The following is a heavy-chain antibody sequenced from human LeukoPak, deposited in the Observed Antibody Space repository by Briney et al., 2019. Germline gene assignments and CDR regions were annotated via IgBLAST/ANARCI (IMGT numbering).Heavy chain of an antibody. V-gene: IGHV3-7*01. Sequence: PGGSLRLSCAASGFTFSSYWMSCVRQAPGEGLEWVANIKQDGREKYYVDSVKGRFTISRDNAKNSLYLQMNSLRGEDTGVYYCASGLLWFGDAFDIWGQGTMVTVS. CDR3: ASGLLWFGDAFDI. CDR2: IKQDGREK. J-gene: IGHJ3*02. D-gene: IGHD3-10*01. CDR1: GFTFSSYW.